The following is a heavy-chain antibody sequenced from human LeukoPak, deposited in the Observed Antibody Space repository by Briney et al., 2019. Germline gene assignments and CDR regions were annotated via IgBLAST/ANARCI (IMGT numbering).Heavy chain of an antibody. V-gene: IGHV1-2*02. J-gene: IGHJ4*02. CDR2: INPNSGGT. D-gene: IGHD5-24*01. CDR3: AARQGMATIATDY. CDR1: GYTFTGYY. Sequence: GASVKVSCKASGYTFTGYYMHWVRQAPGQGLEWMGWINPNSGGTNYAQKFRGRVTMTRDTSISTAYMELSRLRSDDTAVYYCAARQGMATIATDYWGQGTLVTVSS.